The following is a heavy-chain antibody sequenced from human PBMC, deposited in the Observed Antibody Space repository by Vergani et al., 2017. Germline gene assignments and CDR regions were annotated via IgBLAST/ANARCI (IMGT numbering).Heavy chain of an antibody. J-gene: IGHJ5*02. CDR3: ARVPRIESWFDP. Sequence: QLQLQESGPGLVKPSETLSLTCTVSGGSISRSSYYWGWIRQPPGKGLEWIGSIYYSGSTYYNPSLKSRVTISVDTSKNQFSLKLSSVTAADTAVYYCARVPRIESWFDPWGQGTLVTVSS. CDR1: GGSISRSSYY. V-gene: IGHV4-39*07. CDR2: IYYSGST.